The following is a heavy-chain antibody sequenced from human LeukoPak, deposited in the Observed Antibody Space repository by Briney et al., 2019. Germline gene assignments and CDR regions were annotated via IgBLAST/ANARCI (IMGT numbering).Heavy chain of an antibody. J-gene: IGHJ1*01. Sequence: GGSLRLSCVASRFTLDYYAMHWVRQAAGNVLEWVSCISWNSGNIGYADSVKDRFTISRDNAKNSLFLQMNSLRAEDTALYYCSKGGSYSRLEYFHHWGQGTLVTVSS. CDR1: RFTLDYYA. CDR2: ISWNSGNI. V-gene: IGHV3-9*01. D-gene: IGHD1-26*01. CDR3: SKGGSYSRLEYFHH.